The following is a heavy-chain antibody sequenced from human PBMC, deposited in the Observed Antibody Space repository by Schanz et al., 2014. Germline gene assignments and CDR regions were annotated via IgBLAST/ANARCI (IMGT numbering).Heavy chain of an antibody. V-gene: IGHV3-74*01. CDR2: IKSDGSST. J-gene: IGHJ5*02. Sequence: EVQLVQSGGGLVQPGGSLRLSCAASGFAVDNYYMSCVRQAPGRGLEWVSRIKSDGSSTSYADSVKGRFTISRDNAKNTLYLQMNSLRAEDTAVYYCARPALWFGDNCFDPWGQGTLVTVSS. D-gene: IGHD3-10*01. CDR1: GFAVDNYY. CDR3: ARPALWFGDNCFDP.